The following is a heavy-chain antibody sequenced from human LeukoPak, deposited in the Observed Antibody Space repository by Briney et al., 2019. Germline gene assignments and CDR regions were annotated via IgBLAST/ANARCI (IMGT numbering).Heavy chain of an antibody. CDR2: ITNDGSDT. D-gene: IGHD3-22*01. CDR3: ASSGSGHYYFDF. Sequence: GGSLRLSCAASGVTLSSYWMHWVRQVPGEGLVWVSRITNDGSDTRYADSVKGRFTISRDNAKNTLYLQMNSLRAEDTAVYFCASSGSGHYYFDFWGQGTLVTVS. J-gene: IGHJ4*02. V-gene: IGHV3-74*01. CDR1: GVTLSSYW.